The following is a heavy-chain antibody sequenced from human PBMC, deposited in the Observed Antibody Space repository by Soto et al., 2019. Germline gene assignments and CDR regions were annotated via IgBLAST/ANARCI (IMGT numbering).Heavy chain of an antibody. Sequence: GGSLRLSCAASVFTFSSYAMSWVRQARGKGLEWVSAISGSGGSTYYADSVKGRFTTSRDNSKNTLYLQMNSLRAEDTAVYYCAKDTDLYYDFWSGPSHYGMDVWGQGTTVTVSS. CDR1: VFTFSSYA. CDR2: ISGSGGST. J-gene: IGHJ6*02. D-gene: IGHD3-3*01. V-gene: IGHV3-23*01. CDR3: AKDTDLYYDFWSGPSHYGMDV.